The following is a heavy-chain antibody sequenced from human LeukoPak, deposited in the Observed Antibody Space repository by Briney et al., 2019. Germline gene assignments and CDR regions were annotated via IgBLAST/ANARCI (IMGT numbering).Heavy chain of an antibody. D-gene: IGHD5-24*01. Sequence: ASVKVSCKASGYTLTGYYMHWVRQAPGQGLEWMGWINPNSGGTNYAQKFQGWVTMTRDTSISTAYMELSRLRSDDTAVYYCAGERDGYNLGFDYWGQGTLVTVSS. J-gene: IGHJ4*02. V-gene: IGHV1-2*04. CDR2: INPNSGGT. CDR1: GYTLTGYY. CDR3: AGERDGYNLGFDY.